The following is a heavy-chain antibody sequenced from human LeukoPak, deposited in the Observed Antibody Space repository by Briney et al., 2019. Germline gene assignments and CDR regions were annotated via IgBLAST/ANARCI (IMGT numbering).Heavy chain of an antibody. Sequence: PGTLSLTCAVSGGSISSSNWWSWVRQPPGKGLEWIGEIYHSGSTNYNPSLKSRVTISVDTSKNQFSLKLSSVTAADTAVYYCARSQQLPNFDYWGQGTLVTVSS. CDR3: ARSQQLPNFDY. CDR2: IYHSGST. CDR1: GGSISSSNW. J-gene: IGHJ4*02. D-gene: IGHD6-13*01. V-gene: IGHV4-4*03.